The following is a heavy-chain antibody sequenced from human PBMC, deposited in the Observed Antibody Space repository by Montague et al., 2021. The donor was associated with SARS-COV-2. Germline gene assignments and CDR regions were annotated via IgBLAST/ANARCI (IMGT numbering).Heavy chain of an antibody. V-gene: IGHV2-70*01. Sequence: PALVKPTQTLTLTCTLSGLPLSTSGLCVGWIRQPPGKALEWLAXXXWXXXKYXSPSLKTRLSISKDASKNQVVLTMANMEPVDTATYYCARIPNDSWYVSYFDYWGQGIRSPSPQ. J-gene: IGHJ4*02. D-gene: IGHD6-13*01. CDR1: GLPLSTSGLC. CDR2: XXWXXXK. CDR3: ARIPNDSWYVSYFDY.